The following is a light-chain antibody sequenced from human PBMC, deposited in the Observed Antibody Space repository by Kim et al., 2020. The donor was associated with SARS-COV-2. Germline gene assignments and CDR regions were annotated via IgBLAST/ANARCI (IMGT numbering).Light chain of an antibody. CDR2: SAS. J-gene: IGKJ2*01. Sequence: ASVGVTITSTCRARQDISNYLGWFQQQPGKAPRSLIYSASNLHIGVPGRFSGSGSGTDFTLTISSLQPEDFATYYCQQYNRYPYTFAQGTKVDIK. CDR1: QDISNY. CDR3: QQYNRYPYT. V-gene: IGKV1-16*01.